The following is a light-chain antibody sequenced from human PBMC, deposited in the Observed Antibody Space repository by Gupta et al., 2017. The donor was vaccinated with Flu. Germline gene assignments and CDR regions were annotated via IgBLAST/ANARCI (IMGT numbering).Light chain of an antibody. V-gene: IGLV2-14*01. CDR3: SSYTSNSALI. J-gene: IGLJ2*01. Sequence: QSALTQPASVSGSPGQSITISCSGASSDFDPYNYVSWYQQHPGKAPKLIIYEVSNRPSGVSHRFSVSTAGDTASLTISGHQGEDDADYYCSSYTSNSALIFGGGTKLTVL. CDR1: SSDFDPYNY. CDR2: EVS.